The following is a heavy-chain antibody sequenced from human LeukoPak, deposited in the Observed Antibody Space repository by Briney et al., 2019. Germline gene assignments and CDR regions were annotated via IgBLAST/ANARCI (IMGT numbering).Heavy chain of an antibody. V-gene: IGHV3-21*01. D-gene: IGHD3-10*01. CDR3: AREGRGQFDY. CDR1: GFTFSSYG. J-gene: IGHJ4*02. Sequence: PGGSLRLSCAASGFTFSSYGMHWVRQAPGKGLEWVTSISSSSSYIYYADSVKGRFTISRDNAKNSLYLQMNSLRAEDTAVYYCAREGRGQFDYWGQGTLVTVSS. CDR2: ISSSSSYI.